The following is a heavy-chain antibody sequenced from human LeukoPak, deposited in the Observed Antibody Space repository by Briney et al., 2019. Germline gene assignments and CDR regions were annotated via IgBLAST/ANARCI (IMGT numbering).Heavy chain of an antibody. CDR2: IGVYGDYI. CDR1: GFSLTNYG. D-gene: IGHD5-18*01. Sequence: GGSLRLSCADSGFSLTNYGMSWVRQAPGKGLEWVSHIGVYGDYIEYADSVKGRFTISRDNSKNTLYLQMNSLRVEDTAVYYCAADKAPTDPYNWVDPWGQGTQVIVSP. J-gene: IGHJ5*02. V-gene: IGHV3-23*01. CDR3: AADKAPTDPYNWVDP.